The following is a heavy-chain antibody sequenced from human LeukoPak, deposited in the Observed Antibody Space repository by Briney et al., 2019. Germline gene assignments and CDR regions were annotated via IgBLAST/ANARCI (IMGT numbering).Heavy chain of an antibody. CDR3: ARGRGYDFWSGYSGHYFDY. D-gene: IGHD3-3*01. V-gene: IGHV4-34*01. J-gene: IGHJ4*02. CDR1: GGSFSGNY. CDR2: INHSGST. Sequence: SETLSLTCAVYGGSFSGNYWSWIRQPPGKGLEWIGEINHSGSTNYNPSLKSRVTISVDTSKNQFSLKLSSVTAADTAVYYCARGRGYDFWSGYSGHYFDYWGQGTLVTVSS.